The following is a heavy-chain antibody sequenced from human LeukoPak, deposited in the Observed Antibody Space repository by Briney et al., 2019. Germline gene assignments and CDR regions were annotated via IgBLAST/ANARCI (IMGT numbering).Heavy chain of an antibody. J-gene: IGHJ4*02. D-gene: IGHD2-15*01. CDR1: GGSISSYY. CDR2: IHTSGST. CDR3: ARVYCSGGSCAFDY. V-gene: IGHV4-4*07. Sequence: SETLSLTCTVSGGSISSYYWSWIRQPAGKGLEWIGRIHTSGSTNYNPSLKSRVTMSVDTSKNQFSLKLNSVTAADTAVYYCARVYCSGGSCAFDYWGQGTLVTVSS.